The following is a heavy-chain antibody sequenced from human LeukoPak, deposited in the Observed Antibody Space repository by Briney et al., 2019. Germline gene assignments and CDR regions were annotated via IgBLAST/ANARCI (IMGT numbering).Heavy chain of an antibody. CDR2: LHSSGST. CDR1: GGSISSYY. Sequence: SETLSLTCTVSGGSISSYYWNWIRQPAGRGLEWIGRLHSSGSTNYSPCLKSRVTLSLDTSKNQFSLNLSSVTAAATAVYYCARKSLRQNYFDYWGQGILVTVPS. D-gene: IGHD5/OR15-5a*01. J-gene: IGHJ4*02. CDR3: ARKSLRQNYFDY. V-gene: IGHV4-4*07.